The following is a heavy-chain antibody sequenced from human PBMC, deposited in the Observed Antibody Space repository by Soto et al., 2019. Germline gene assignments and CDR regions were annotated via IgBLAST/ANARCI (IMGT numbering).Heavy chain of an antibody. J-gene: IGHJ4*02. CDR3: ARDPPTGTTLDWADS. D-gene: IGHD1-7*01. CDR1: GFSFSSDS. V-gene: IGHV3-21*01. CDR2: TSSSGSFM. Sequence: LRLSCAGSGFSFSSDSMGWVRQAPGKGLEWVASTSSSGSFMNYADSVKGRFTISRDNAKNSLYLQMSGLKDEDTAVYYCARDPPTGTTLDWADSWGQGTLVTVSS.